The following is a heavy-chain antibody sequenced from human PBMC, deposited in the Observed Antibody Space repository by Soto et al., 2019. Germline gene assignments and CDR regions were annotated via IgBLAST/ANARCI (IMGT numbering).Heavy chain of an antibody. D-gene: IGHD6-6*01. J-gene: IGHJ6*02. Sequence: QVQLVQSGAEVKKPGSSVKVSCKASGGTFSSYAISWVRQAPGQGLEWMGGIIPIFGTANYAQKFQGRVTITADESTSTPYVELSSMRSEDTAVYYCASQQLGPSCYSGMDVGGQGTTVTVSS. V-gene: IGHV1-69*12. CDR3: ASQQLGPSCYSGMDV. CDR2: IIPIFGTA. CDR1: GGTFSSYA.